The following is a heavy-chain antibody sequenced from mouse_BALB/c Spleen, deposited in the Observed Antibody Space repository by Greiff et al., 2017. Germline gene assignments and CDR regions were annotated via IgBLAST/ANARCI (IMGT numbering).Heavy chain of an antibody. CDR1: GFTFSDYY. Sequence: EVKLMESGGGLVKPGGSLKLSCAASGFTFSDYYMYWVRQTPEKRLEWVATISDGGSYTYYPDSVKGRFTISRDNAKNNLYLQMSSLKSEDTAMYYCARDISYYYGSSSWFAYWGQGTLVTVSA. V-gene: IGHV5-4*02. J-gene: IGHJ3*01. D-gene: IGHD1-1*01. CDR2: ISDGGSYT. CDR3: ARDISYYYGSSSWFAY.